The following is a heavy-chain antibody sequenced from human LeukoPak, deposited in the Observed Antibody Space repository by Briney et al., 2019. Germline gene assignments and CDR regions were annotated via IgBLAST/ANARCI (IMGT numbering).Heavy chain of an antibody. CDR3: ARAFTAMVPYFDY. CDR1: GFTFSSYA. V-gene: IGHV3-30*04. Sequence: GGSLRLSCAASGFTFSSYAISWVRQAPGKGLEWVAVISYDGSNKYYADSVKGRFTISRDNSKNTLYLQMNSLRAEDTAVYYCARAFTAMVPYFDYWGQGTLVTVSS. D-gene: IGHD5-18*01. CDR2: ISYDGSNK. J-gene: IGHJ4*02.